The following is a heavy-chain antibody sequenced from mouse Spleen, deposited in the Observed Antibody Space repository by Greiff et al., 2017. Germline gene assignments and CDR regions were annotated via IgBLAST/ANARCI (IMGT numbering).Heavy chain of an antibody. CDR2: IYPRSGNT. J-gene: IGHJ2*01. V-gene: IGHV1-81*01. Sequence: VQLQQCGAELARPGASVKLSCKASGYTFTSYGISWVKQRTGQGLEWIGEIYPRSGNTYYNEKFKGKATLTADKSSSTAYMELRSLTSEDSAVYFCARRDYDDYWGQGTTLTVSS. CDR3: ARRDYDDY. CDR1: GYTFTSYG. D-gene: IGHD2-4*01.